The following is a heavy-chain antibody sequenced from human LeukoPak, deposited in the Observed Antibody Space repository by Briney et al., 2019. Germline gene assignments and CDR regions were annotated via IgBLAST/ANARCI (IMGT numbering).Heavy chain of an antibody. CDR2: IKSDGKT. CDR3: ARAPSEVGGYYPEYFRH. J-gene: IGHJ1*01. Sequence: GGSLRLSCEASGFTFSRYWMHWVRQAPGKGLVWVSRIKSDGKTNYADSVKGRFTISRDNAMNTVSLQMDSLRAEDTGVYYCARAPSEVGGYYPEYFRHWGQGTLVTVSS. V-gene: IGHV3-74*01. D-gene: IGHD3-22*01. CDR1: GFTFSRYW.